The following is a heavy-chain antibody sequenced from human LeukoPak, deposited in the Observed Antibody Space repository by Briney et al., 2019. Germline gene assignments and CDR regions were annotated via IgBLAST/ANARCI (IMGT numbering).Heavy chain of an antibody. CDR1: GYTFTSYG. D-gene: IGHD6-19*01. CDR2: ISAYNGNT. Sequence: ASVKVSCTASGYTFTSYGINWVRQAPGQGLEWMGWISAYNGNTKPAQKLQGRVTMTTDTSTSAAYMELRSLRSDDTAVYYCARAGITSGWVQNMDYWGQGTLVTVSS. J-gene: IGHJ4*02. CDR3: ARAGITSGWVQNMDY. V-gene: IGHV1-18*01.